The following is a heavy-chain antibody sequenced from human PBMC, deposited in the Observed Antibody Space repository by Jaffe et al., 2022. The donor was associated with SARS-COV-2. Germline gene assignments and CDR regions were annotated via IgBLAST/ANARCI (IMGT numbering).Heavy chain of an antibody. Sequence: QVQLVESGGGAVQPGRSLRLSCAASGFTFSSFFIHWVRQAPGKGLEWVTLISHDGATSYYADSVRGRFTISRDNSKNTVFLHMDSLRLEDTAVYYCARGPNYGFWPDYWGQGTLVAVSS. CDR3: ARGPNYGFWPDY. V-gene: IGHV3-30*04. J-gene: IGHJ4*02. CDR2: ISHDGATS. D-gene: IGHD3-3*01. CDR1: GFTFSSFF.